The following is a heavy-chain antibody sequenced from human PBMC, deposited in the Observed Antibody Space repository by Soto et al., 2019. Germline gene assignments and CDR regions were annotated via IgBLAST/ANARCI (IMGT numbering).Heavy chain of an antibody. D-gene: IGHD5-12*01. Sequence: VGSLRLSCAASELTFSSYGMNWVRQAPGKGLEWVGQIRSKTDGGTIFYPAPVKDRFIISRDDSRNTLYLQMNSLKTEDTAVYYCTTAHPRGPDYWGQGTLVTVSS. CDR1: ELTFSSYG. CDR3: TTAHPRGPDY. J-gene: IGHJ4*02. CDR2: IRSKTDGGTI. V-gene: IGHV3-15*06.